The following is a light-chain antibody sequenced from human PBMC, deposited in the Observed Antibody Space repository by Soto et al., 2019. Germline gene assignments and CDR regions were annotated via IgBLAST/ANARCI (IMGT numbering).Light chain of an antibody. J-gene: IGKJ1*01. CDR1: QSIGRH. V-gene: IGKV3D-15*01. CDR3: QQCETWPTWT. CDR2: SAS. Sequence: EIVMTQSPLTLSVSPGESATLSCRASQSIGRHLAWYQQKPGQAPRLLIYSASSRDTGIPARFTGSGCGTEFTLTISSRQSEDAALYYCQQCETWPTWTFGQGTKVEIK.